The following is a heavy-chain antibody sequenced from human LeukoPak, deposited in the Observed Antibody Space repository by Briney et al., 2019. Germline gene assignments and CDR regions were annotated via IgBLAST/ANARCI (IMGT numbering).Heavy chain of an antibody. CDR1: GGSISSYY. CDR2: IYTSGST. V-gene: IGHV4-4*07. D-gene: IGHD4-17*01. J-gene: IGHJ4*02. Sequence: SGTLSLTCTVSGGSISSYYWSWIRQPAGKGLEWIGRIYTSGSTNYNPSLKSRVTISLDTSKNQFSLKLSSVTAADTAVYYCANSIDFDYGDYYFDYWGQGALVTISS. CDR3: ANSIDFDYGDYYFDY.